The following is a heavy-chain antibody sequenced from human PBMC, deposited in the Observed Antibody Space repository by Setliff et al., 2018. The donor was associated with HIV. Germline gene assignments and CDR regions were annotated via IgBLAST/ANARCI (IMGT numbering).Heavy chain of an antibody. CDR3: AREEDYNFWSGYDWSDP. CDR1: GGSMNIHY. Sequence: SETLSLTCTVSGGSMNIHYWSWIRQPPGKGLEWIGSIYYSGSTNYNPSLKSRVTISVDTSKNQFSLKLSSVTAADTAVYYCAREEDYNFWSGYDWSDPWGQGTLVTVSS. CDR2: IYYSGST. D-gene: IGHD3-3*01. V-gene: IGHV4-59*11. J-gene: IGHJ5*02.